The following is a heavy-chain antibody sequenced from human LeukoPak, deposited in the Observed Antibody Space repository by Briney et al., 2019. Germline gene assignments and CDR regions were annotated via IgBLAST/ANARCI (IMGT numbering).Heavy chain of an antibody. CDR3: ARTHCSSTSCYWRSRGAYYMDV. Sequence: ASVKVSCKASGYTFTGYYMHWVRQAPGQGLEWMGWFNPNSSGTNYAQKFQGRVTMTRDTSISTAYMELSRLRSDDTAVYYCARTHCSSTSCYWRSRGAYYMDVWGKGTTVTVSS. CDR1: GYTFTGYY. J-gene: IGHJ6*03. V-gene: IGHV1-2*02. D-gene: IGHD2-2*01. CDR2: FNPNSSGT.